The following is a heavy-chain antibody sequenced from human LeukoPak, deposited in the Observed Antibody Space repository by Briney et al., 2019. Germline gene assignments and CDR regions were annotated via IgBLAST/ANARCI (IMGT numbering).Heavy chain of an antibody. CDR1: GFTFSAYT. J-gene: IGHJ3*01. CDR2: VKDDGSYT. V-gene: IGHV3-30*04. CDR3: ARQSLAASGLDS. D-gene: IGHD6-13*01. Sequence: QPGRSLRLSCAVSGFTFSAYTMHWVRQAPGKGLDWVAVVKDDGSYTSYAASVKGRFTIYRDNSKNTVVLQMNSLSVDDTAIYYCARQSLAASGLDSWGQGTMVTVSS.